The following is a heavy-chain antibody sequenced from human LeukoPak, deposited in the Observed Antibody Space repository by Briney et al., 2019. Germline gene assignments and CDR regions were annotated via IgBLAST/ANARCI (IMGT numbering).Heavy chain of an antibody. D-gene: IGHD7-27*01. J-gene: IGHJ2*01. Sequence: KPSETLSLICTISSVSISSYYWSWIRQPAGKGLEWIGRIYTAGSTNYNPSLKSRVTMSVDTSKNQFSLKLSSVTAADTAVYYCAGGRSNWGYWYFDLWAVAPWSLSPQ. V-gene: IGHV4-4*07. CDR1: SVSISSYY. CDR3: AGGRSNWGYWYFDL. CDR2: IYTAGST.